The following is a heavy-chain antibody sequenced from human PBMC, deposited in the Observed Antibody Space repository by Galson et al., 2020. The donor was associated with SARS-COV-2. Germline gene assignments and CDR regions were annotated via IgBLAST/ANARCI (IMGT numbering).Heavy chain of an antibody. V-gene: IGHV3-30*02. Sequence: GGSLRLSCAASGFSFSRYGIHWVRQAPGKGLEWLAFIQYDGNYEDFADSVKDRTTISRDNSKNTVSLQMSSLTPDDTAVYFCAKDRRPAGELPNALDNWGQGTLVTVSS. J-gene: IGHJ4*02. D-gene: IGHD1-26*01. CDR2: IQYDGNYE. CDR3: AKDRRPAGELPNALDN. CDR1: GFSFSRYG.